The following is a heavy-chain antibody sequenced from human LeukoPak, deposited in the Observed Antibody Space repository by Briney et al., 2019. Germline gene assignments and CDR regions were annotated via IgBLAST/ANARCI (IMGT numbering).Heavy chain of an antibody. V-gene: IGHV4-59*01. Sequence: SVTLSLTCTVSVDSIRRYYWRWMRRSRGRGREGIRYNYCRGSTNYNPSLKSRVTISLDTSKNQFSLKLSSVTAADTAVYYCARDQNWFDSWGRGTLVTVSS. CDR3: ARDQNWFDS. J-gene: IGHJ5*01. CDR1: VDSIRRYY. CDR2: NYCRGST.